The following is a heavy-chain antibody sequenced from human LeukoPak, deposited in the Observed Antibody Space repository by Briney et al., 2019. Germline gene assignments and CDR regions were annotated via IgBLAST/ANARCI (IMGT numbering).Heavy chain of an antibody. J-gene: IGHJ5*02. D-gene: IGHD6-13*01. Sequence: SETLSLTCTVSGGSISSYYWSWIRQPPGKGLEWIGYIYYSGSTNYNPSLMSRVTISVDTSKNQFSLKLSSVTAADTAVYYCAREHIAAAGRFDPWGQGTLVTVSS. CDR2: IYYSGST. V-gene: IGHV4-59*01. CDR1: GGSISSYY. CDR3: AREHIAAAGRFDP.